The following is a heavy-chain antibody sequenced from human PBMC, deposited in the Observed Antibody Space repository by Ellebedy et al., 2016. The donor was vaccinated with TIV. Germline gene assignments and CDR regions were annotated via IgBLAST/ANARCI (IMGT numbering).Heavy chain of an antibody. CDR3: VRGKLIGDRGFY. Sequence: ASVKVSCXASGYTSTSYDINWVRQATGQGLEWMGWMNPSIGNTGYAQKFQGRVTMTRNTSISTAYMELSSLTSEDTAVYYCVRGKLIGDRGFYWGQGILVTVSS. CDR2: MNPSIGNT. V-gene: IGHV1-8*01. J-gene: IGHJ4*02. D-gene: IGHD7-27*01. CDR1: GYTSTSYD.